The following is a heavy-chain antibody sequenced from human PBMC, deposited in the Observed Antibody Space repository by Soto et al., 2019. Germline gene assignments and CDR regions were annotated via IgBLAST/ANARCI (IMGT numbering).Heavy chain of an antibody. D-gene: IGHD6-13*01. CDR3: AKDPRESWHLYYMDV. Sequence: PGGSLRLSCAASGFTFSSYAMSWVRQAPGKGLEWVSAISGSGGSTYYADSVKGRFTISRDNSKNTLYLQMNSLRAEDTAVYYCAKDPRESWHLYYMDVWGKGTTVTVSS. J-gene: IGHJ6*03. CDR1: GFTFSSYA. CDR2: ISGSGGST. V-gene: IGHV3-23*01.